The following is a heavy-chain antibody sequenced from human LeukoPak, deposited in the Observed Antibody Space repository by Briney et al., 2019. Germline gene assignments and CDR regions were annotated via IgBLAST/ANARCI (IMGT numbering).Heavy chain of an antibody. CDR2: IIPIFGTA. CDR3: ARDHCSSTSCPFDY. V-gene: IGHV1-69*05. Sequence: SVKVSCKASGGTFSSYAISWVRQAPGQGLEWMGGIIPIFGTANYAQKFQGRVTITTDGSTSTAYMELSSLRSEDTAVYYCARDHCSSTSCPFDYWGQGTLVTVSS. CDR1: GGTFSSYA. J-gene: IGHJ4*02. D-gene: IGHD2-2*01.